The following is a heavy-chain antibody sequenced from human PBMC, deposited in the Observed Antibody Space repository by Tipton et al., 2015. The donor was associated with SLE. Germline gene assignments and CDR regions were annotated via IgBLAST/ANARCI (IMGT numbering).Heavy chain of an antibody. J-gene: IGHJ6*03. V-gene: IGHV4-38-2*01. CDR3: ATESGHYDFWSGYYTHYYYMDV. CDR2: VYHTGNT. Sequence: TLSLTCSVSTYSISNGHYWAWVRQPPGKGLEWIGTVYHTGNTYYNPSLKSRVTMSVDTSKNQFSLKLSSVTAADTAVYYCATESGHYDFWSGYYTHYYYMDVWGKGTTVTVSS. D-gene: IGHD3-3*01. CDR1: TYSISNGHY.